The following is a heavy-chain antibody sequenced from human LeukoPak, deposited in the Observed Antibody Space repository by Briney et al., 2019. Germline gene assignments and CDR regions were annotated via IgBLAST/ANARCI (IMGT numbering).Heavy chain of an antibody. CDR1: GYTFTGYY. D-gene: IGHD3-22*01. Sequence: ASVKVSCKASGYTFTGYYMHWVRQAPGQGLEWMGWINPNSGGTNYAQKFQGRVTMTRDTSISTAYMELSRLRSDDTAVYYCARGYDSSGYEAFDIWGQGTMVTVSS. CDR3: ARGYDSSGYEAFDI. CDR2: INPNSGGT. J-gene: IGHJ3*02. V-gene: IGHV1-2*02.